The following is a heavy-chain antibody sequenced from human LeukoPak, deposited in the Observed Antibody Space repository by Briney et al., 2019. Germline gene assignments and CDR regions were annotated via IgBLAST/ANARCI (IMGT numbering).Heavy chain of an antibody. CDR2: INHSGST. CDR1: GVSFSGYY. V-gene: IGHV4-34*01. Sequence: SETLSLTCAVYGVSFSGYYWSWIRQPPGKGLEWIGEINHSGSTNYNPSLKSRVTISVDTSKNQFSLKLSSVTAADTAVYYCARDPALGYTSGWYNWFDPWGQGTLVTVSS. D-gene: IGHD6-19*01. J-gene: IGHJ5*02. CDR3: ARDPALGYTSGWYNWFDP.